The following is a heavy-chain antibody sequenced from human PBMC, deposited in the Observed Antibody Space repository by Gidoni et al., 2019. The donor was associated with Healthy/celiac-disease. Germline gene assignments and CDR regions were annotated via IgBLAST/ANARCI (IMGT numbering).Heavy chain of an antibody. CDR1: GFTFRSYA. V-gene: IGHV3-23*01. CDR3: AKDKVKTTVTYYGMDV. CDR2: ISGSGGST. Sequence: EVQLLESGGGLVQPGGSLILSCAASGFTFRSYAMSWVRQAPGKGLEWVSAISGSGGSTYYADSVKGLFTISRDNSKNTLYLQMNSLRAEDTAVYYCAKDKVKTTVTYYGMDVWGQGTTVTVSS. D-gene: IGHD4-17*01. J-gene: IGHJ6*02.